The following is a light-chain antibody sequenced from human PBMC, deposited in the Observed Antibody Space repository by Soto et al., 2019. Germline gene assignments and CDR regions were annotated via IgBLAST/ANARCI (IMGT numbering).Light chain of an antibody. CDR2: AAS. Sequence: DIQMTQSPSSVSAPVGDRVTISCRASQDINKWLAWYQQKPGKAPKLLISAASTLQSGVPSRFSGSGSGTGFNFPLQSLQPDGYGTYYWQQGRSFPPTFGQGTKLEIK. V-gene: IGKV1-12*01. CDR1: QDINKW. J-gene: IGKJ2*01. CDR3: QQGRSFPPT.